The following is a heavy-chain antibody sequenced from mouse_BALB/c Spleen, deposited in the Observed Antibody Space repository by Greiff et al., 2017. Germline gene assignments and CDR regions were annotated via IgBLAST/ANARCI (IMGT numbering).Heavy chain of an antibody. CDR3: VYGNFHWYFDV. J-gene: IGHJ1*01. CDR2: IDPANGNT. D-gene: IGHD2-1*01. V-gene: IGHV14-3*02. Sequence: EVQLQQSGAELVKPGASVKLSCTASGFNIKDTYMHWVKQRPEQGLEWIGRIDPANGNTKYDPKFQGKATITADTSSNTAYLQLSSLTSEDTAVYYCVYGNFHWYFDVWGAGTTVTVSS. CDR1: GFNIKDTY.